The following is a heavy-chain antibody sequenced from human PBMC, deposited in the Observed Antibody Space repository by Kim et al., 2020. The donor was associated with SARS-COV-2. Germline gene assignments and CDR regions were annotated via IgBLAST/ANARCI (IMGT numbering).Heavy chain of an antibody. CDR2: IYSGGST. Sequence: GGSLRLSCAASGFTVSSNYMSWVRQAPGKGLEWVSVIYSGGSTYYADSVKGRFTISRDNSKNTLYLQMNSLRAEDTAVYYCARDQARGVRGVINAFDIWGQGTMVTVSS. V-gene: IGHV3-53*01. D-gene: IGHD3-10*01. J-gene: IGHJ3*02. CDR1: GFTVSSNY. CDR3: ARDQARGVRGVINAFDI.